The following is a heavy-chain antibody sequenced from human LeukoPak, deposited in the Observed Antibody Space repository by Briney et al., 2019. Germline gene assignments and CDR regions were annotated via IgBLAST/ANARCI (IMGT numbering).Heavy chain of an antibody. Sequence: PSETLSLTCAVSGGSISSGGYSWSWIRQPPGKGLEWIGYIYHSGSTYYNPSLKSRVTISVDRSKNQFSLKLSSMTAADTAVYYCARDRAGIYAFDIWGQGTMVTVSS. D-gene: IGHD6-13*01. CDR2: IYHSGST. V-gene: IGHV4-30-2*01. CDR1: GGSISSGGYS. J-gene: IGHJ3*02. CDR3: ARDRAGIYAFDI.